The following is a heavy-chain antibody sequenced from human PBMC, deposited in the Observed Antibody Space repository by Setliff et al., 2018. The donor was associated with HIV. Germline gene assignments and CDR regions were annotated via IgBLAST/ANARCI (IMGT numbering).Heavy chain of an antibody. D-gene: IGHD2-2*01. V-gene: IGHV4-4*07. CDR1: GGSISSYY. CDR2: IYTSGST. CDR3: GKGYCSSPNCPNWFDP. J-gene: IGHJ5*02. Sequence: SETLSLTCTVSGGSISSYYWSWIRQPAGKGLEWIGRIYTSGSTNYNPSLKSRVTMSVDTSKNHFSLKLRSVTAADTAVYYCGKGYCSSPNCPNWFDPWGQGTLVTVSS.